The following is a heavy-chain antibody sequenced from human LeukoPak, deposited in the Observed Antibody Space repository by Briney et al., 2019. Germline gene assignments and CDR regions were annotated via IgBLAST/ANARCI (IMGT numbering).Heavy chain of an antibody. CDR2: IYYSGST. J-gene: IGHJ3*02. D-gene: IGHD1-26*01. Sequence: SETLSLTCTVSGGSISSSSYYWSWIRQPPGKGLEWIGYIYYSGSTNYNPSLKSRVTISVDTSKNQFSLKLSSVTAADTAVYYCASSGLVGAIRGPLDAFDIWGQGTMVTVSS. CDR3: ASSGLVGAIRGPLDAFDI. CDR1: GGSISSSSYY. V-gene: IGHV4-61*01.